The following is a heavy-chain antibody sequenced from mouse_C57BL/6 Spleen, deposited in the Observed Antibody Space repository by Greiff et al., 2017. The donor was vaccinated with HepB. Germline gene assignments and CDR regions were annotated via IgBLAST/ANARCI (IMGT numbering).Heavy chain of an antibody. V-gene: IGHV3-6*01. Sequence: DVHLVESGPGLVKPSQSLSLTCSVTGYSITSGYYWNWIRQFPGNKLEWMGYISYDGSNNYNPSLKNRISITRDTSKNQFFLKLNSVTTEDTATYYCARGGTTVVDYWGQGTTLTVSS. CDR2: ISYDGSN. CDR1: GYSITSGYY. J-gene: IGHJ2*01. CDR3: ARGGTTVVDY. D-gene: IGHD1-1*01.